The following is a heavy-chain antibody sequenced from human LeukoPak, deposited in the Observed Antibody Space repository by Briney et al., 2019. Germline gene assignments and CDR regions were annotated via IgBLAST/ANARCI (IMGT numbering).Heavy chain of an antibody. V-gene: IGHV3-11*04. J-gene: IGHJ4*02. CDR1: GFTFSDFY. CDR3: ARSRRRSEMATIYFDY. D-gene: IGHD5-24*01. CDR2: ISSTGSTI. Sequence: GGSLRLSCAASGFTFSDFYMSWIRQAPGKGLEWVSYISSTGSTIYYADSVKGRFTISRDNAKNSLYLQMNSLRAEDTAVYYCARSRRRSEMATIYFDYWGQGTLVTVSS.